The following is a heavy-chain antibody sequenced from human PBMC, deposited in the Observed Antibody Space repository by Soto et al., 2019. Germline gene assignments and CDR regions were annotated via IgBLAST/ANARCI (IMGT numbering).Heavy chain of an antibody. CDR1: GFTFSSYE. J-gene: IGHJ5*02. CDR2: ISSSGSTI. D-gene: IGHD1-26*01. V-gene: IGHV3-48*03. CDR3: ARDRGGAGIGWFDP. Sequence: GGSLRLSCAASGFTFSSYEMNWVRQAPGKGLEWVSYISSSGSTIYYADSVKGRFTISRDNAKNSLYLQMNSLRAEDTAVYYCARDRGGAGIGWFDPCGQGTLVTVSS.